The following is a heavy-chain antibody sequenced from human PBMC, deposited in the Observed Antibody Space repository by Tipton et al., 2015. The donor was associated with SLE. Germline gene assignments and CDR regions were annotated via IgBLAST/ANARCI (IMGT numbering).Heavy chain of an antibody. CDR1: GGSISSYY. Sequence: TLSLTCTVSGGSISSYYWSWIRQPPGKGLEWIGYIYYSGSTNYNPSLKSRVTISVDTSKNQFSLKLSSVTAADTAVFYCAGGSRRWNDDGVGAFHIWGQGTLVTVSP. CDR3: AGGSRRWNDDGVGAFHI. D-gene: IGHD1-1*01. V-gene: IGHV4-59*01. CDR2: IYYSGST. J-gene: IGHJ3*02.